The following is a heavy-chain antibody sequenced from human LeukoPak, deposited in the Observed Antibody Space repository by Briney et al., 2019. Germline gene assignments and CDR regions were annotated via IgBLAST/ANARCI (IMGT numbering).Heavy chain of an antibody. CDR3: ARVLAAAGDY. D-gene: IGHD6-13*01. CDR1: GYSISSGYY. Sequence: ETLSLTCTVSGYSISSGYYWGWIRQPPGKGLEWVSVIYSGGSTYYADSVKGRFTISRDNSKNTLYLQMNSLRAEDTAVYYCARVLAAAGDYWGQGTLVTVSS. J-gene: IGHJ4*02. CDR2: IYSGGST. V-gene: IGHV3-66*01.